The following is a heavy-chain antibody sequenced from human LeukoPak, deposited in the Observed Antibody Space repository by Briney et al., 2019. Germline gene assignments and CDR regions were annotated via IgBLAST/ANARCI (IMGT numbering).Heavy chain of an antibody. J-gene: IGHJ3*02. CDR3: ALYSGSYRDAFDI. Sequence: PSGTLSLTCTVSGGSISSSSYYWGWIRQPPGKGLEWIGSIYYSGNTYYNPSLKSRVTISVDTSKNQFSLKLSSVTAADTAVYYCALYSGSYRDAFDIWGQGTMVTVSS. D-gene: IGHD1-26*01. CDR2: IYYSGNT. CDR1: GGSISSSSYY. V-gene: IGHV4-39*01.